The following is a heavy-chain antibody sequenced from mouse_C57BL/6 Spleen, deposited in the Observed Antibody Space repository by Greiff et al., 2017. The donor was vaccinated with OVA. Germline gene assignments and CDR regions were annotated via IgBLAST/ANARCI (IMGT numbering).Heavy chain of an antibody. Sequence: VQLQQPGAELVKPGASVKLSCKVSGYTFTDHTIHWMKQRPEQGLEWIGYIYPRDGSTKYNEKFKGKATLTADKSSSTAYMQLNSLTSEDSAVYFCARETNWDHWYFDVWGTGTTVTVSS. D-gene: IGHD4-1*01. CDR3: ARETNWDHWYFDV. V-gene: IGHV1-78*01. CDR1: GYTFTDHT. J-gene: IGHJ1*03. CDR2: IYPRDGST.